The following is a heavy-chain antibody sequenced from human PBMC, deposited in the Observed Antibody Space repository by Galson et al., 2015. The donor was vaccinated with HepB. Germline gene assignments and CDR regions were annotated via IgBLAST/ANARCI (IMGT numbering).Heavy chain of an antibody. J-gene: IGHJ6*02. V-gene: IGHV4-61*02. D-gene: IGHD2-2*01. CDR1: GGSISSGNYY. CDR3: ARLYCSSTTCQARYGMDV. CDR2: VYTNGNT. Sequence: TLSLTCSVSGGSISSGNYYWSWIRQPAGKGLEWIGRVYTNGNTNYNPSLKSRVTISVDTSKNQFSLKLSSVTAADTAVYYCARLYCSSTTCQARYGMDVWGQGTTVTVSS.